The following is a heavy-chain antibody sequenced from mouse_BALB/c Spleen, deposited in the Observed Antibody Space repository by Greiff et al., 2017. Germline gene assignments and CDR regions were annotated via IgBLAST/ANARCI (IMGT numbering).Heavy chain of an antibody. CDR3: ARSRYYGYWYFDV. Sequence: EVQLVESGPGLVKPSQSLSLTCTVTGYSITSDYAWNRIRQFPGNKLEWMGYISYSSSTSYNPSLKSRISITRDTSKNQFFLQLNSVTTEDTATYYCARSRYYGYWYFDVWGAGTTVTVSS. CDR2: ISYSSST. CDR1: GYSITSDYA. V-gene: IGHV3-2*02. J-gene: IGHJ1*01. D-gene: IGHD1-1*01.